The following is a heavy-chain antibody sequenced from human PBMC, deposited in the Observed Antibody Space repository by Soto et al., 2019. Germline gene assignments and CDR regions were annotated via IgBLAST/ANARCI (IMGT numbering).Heavy chain of an antibody. D-gene: IGHD2-15*01. V-gene: IGHV1-18*01. CDR1: GYTFTSYG. CDR3: ARDVDLGFVVVVAATILFDY. CDR2: ISAYNGNT. J-gene: IGHJ4*02. Sequence: ASVKVSCKASGYTFTSYGISWVRQAPGQGLEWMGWISAYNGNTNYAQKLHGRVTMTTDTSTSTAYMELRSLRSDDTAVYYCARDVDLGFVVVVAATILFDYWGQGTLVTVSS.